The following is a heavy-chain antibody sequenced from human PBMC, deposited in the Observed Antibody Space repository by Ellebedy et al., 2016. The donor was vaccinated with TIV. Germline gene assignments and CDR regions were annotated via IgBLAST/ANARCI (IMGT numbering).Heavy chain of an antibody. D-gene: IGHD5-12*01. Sequence: GESLKISCTASGFTFSDYSMNWVRQAPGKGLEWVSYIRGRGETIYYADSVKGRFTISRDNAKNSLSLQMNSLRGEDTAVYYCARDHRYAFDYWGQGILVTVSS. J-gene: IGHJ4*02. CDR3: ARDHRYAFDY. CDR2: IRGRGETI. CDR1: GFTFSDYS. V-gene: IGHV3-48*04.